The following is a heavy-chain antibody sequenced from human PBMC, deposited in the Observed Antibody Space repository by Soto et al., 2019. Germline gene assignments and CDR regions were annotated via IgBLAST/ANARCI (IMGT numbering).Heavy chain of an antibody. CDR1: GFTFSNYW. CDR2: IKLDGREK. CDR3: ARVGGFCIGGSCQVLFFDS. J-gene: IGHJ4*02. V-gene: IGHV3-7*01. Sequence: GGSLRLSCAASGFTFSNYWMSWVRQAPGKGLEWVANIKLDGREKDCVDSVKGRFTISRDNAKKSLYLQMNSLRAEDTAVYYCARVGGFCIGGSCQVLFFDSWGQGALVTVSS. D-gene: IGHD2-15*01.